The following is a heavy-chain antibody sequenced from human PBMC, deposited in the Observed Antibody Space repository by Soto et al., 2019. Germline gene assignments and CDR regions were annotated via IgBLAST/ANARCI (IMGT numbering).Heavy chain of an antibody. D-gene: IGHD6-19*01. Sequence: QVQLVESGGGVVQPGRSLRLSCAASGFTFSSYGMHWVRQAPGKGLEWVAVISYDGSNKYYADSVKGRFTISRDNSKNTLYLQMNSLRAEDTAVYYCAKVSDQQWLGLIDYWGQGTLVTVSS. J-gene: IGHJ4*02. CDR2: ISYDGSNK. CDR3: AKVSDQQWLGLIDY. CDR1: GFTFSSYG. V-gene: IGHV3-30*18.